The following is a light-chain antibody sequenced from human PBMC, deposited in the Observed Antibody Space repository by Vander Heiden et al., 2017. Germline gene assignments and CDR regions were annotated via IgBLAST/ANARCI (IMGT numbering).Light chain of an antibody. CDR2: AAS. CDR3: QQSTSTPIT. J-gene: IGKJ5*01. V-gene: IGKV1-39*01. CDR1: QSISSY. Sequence: DIQITQSPSSLSASVGDRVTITRRASQSISSYLNWYQQKPGKAPKLLIYAASSLQSGVPSRCSGSGSGTDFTLTISRLQPEDFATYCCQQSTSTPITFGQGTRLEIK.